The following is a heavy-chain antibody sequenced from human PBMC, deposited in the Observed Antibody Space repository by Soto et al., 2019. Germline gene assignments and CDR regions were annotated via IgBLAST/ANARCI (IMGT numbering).Heavy chain of an antibody. D-gene: IGHD3-10*01. Sequence: QVQLVESGGGVVQPGRSLRLSCAASGFTFSSYGMHWVRQAPGKALEWVAVIWYDGSNKYYADSVKGRFTISRDNSKNTLYLQMNSLRAEDTAVYYCARGGSMVRGVPFDYWGQGTLVTVSS. CDR3: ARGGSMVRGVPFDY. V-gene: IGHV3-33*01. CDR1: GFTFSSYG. CDR2: IWYDGSNK. J-gene: IGHJ4*02.